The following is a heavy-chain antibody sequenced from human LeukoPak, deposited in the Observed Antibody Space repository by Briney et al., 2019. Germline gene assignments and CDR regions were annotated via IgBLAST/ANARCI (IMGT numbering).Heavy chain of an antibody. J-gene: IGHJ4*02. CDR2: IYISGNT. D-gene: IGHD3-10*01. CDR1: GGSISSNY. CDR3: ARDGAGGSSDI. V-gene: IGHV4-4*07. Sequence: SETLSLTCTVSGGSISSNYWSWIRQPAGKGLEWIGRIYISGNTNYNPSLKSRVTMSVDTSKKQFSLKLSSVTAADTGVYYCARDGAGGSSDIWGQGTLVTVSS.